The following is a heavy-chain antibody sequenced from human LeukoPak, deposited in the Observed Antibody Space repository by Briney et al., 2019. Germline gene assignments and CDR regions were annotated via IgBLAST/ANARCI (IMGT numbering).Heavy chain of an antibody. D-gene: IGHD1-26*01. J-gene: IGHJ6*03. Sequence: PSETLSLTCTVSGGSISSSSYYWGWIRQPPGKGLEWIGSIYYSGSTYYNPSLKSRVTISVDTSKNQFSLKLSSVTAADTAVYYCARDLYGSYQGYYYYYMDVWGKGTTVTVSS. CDR1: GGSISSSSYY. CDR2: IYYSGST. CDR3: ARDLYGSYQGYYYYYMDV. V-gene: IGHV4-39*07.